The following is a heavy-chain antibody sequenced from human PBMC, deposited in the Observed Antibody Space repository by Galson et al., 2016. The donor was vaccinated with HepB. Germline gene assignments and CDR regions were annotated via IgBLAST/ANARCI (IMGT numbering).Heavy chain of an antibody. CDR1: GYRFTGQW. J-gene: IGHJ3*01. Sequence: QSGAEVKKPGESLKISCKASGYRFTGQWIGWVRQTPEKGLEWMGIIYPGDSDTRYSPSFQGQFTISADKSITTAYLQWSSLKASDTAMYYCARLANTVDGSGDEPFDFWGQGTMVTVSS. D-gene: IGHD3-3*01. V-gene: IGHV5-51*01. CDR3: ARLANTVDGSGDEPFDF. CDR2: IYPGDSDT.